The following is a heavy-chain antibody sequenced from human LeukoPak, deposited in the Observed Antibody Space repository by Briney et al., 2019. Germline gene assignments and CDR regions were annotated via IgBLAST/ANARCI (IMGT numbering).Heavy chain of an antibody. V-gene: IGHV3-23*01. CDR2: ISGSGDST. CDR3: AKDRRAGSYDY. CDR1: GFTFSSYA. D-gene: IGHD3-10*01. J-gene: IGHJ4*02. Sequence: GGSLRLSCEASGFTFSSYAMHWVRQAPGKGLEWVSAISGSGDSTYYADSVKGRFTISRDNSKNTLYLQMNSLRAEDTAVYYCAKDRRAGSYDYWGQGTLVTVSS.